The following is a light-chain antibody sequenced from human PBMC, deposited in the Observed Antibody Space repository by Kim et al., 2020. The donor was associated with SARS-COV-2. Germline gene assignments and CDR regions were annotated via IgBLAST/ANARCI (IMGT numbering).Light chain of an antibody. V-gene: IGKV3-20*01. CDR2: SAS. CDR1: QSLSSNY. CDR3: QQYDSSPIT. Sequence: SPVERPTLSCRATQSLSSNYLAWYQQKPGQAPRHLIYSASSRATGIPDRFSGSGSGTDFTLTISRLEPEDFAVYYCQQYDSSPITFGGGTKVDIK. J-gene: IGKJ4*01.